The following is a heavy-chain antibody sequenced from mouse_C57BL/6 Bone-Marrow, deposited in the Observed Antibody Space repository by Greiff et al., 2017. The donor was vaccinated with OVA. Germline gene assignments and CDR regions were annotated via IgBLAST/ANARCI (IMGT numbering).Heavy chain of an antibody. Sequence: VHLVESGAELARPGASVKLSCKASGYTFTSYGISWVKQRTGQGLEWIGEIYPRSGNTYYNEKFKGKATLTADKSSSTAYMELRSLTSEDSAVYFCAREAGDYGAYWGQGTLVTVSA. V-gene: IGHV1-81*01. CDR1: GYTFTSYG. J-gene: IGHJ3*01. CDR2: IYPRSGNT. CDR3: AREAGDYGAY. D-gene: IGHD2-4*01.